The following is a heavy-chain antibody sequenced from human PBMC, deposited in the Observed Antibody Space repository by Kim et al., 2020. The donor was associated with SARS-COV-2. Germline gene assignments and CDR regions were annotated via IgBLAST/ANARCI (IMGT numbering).Heavy chain of an antibody. CDR3: ARGDHVLLWFEEGLFGMDV. J-gene: IGHJ6*02. D-gene: IGHD3-10*01. CDR2: INPSGGST. Sequence: ASVKVSCKASGYTFTSYYMHWVRQAPGQGLEWMGIINPSGGSTSYAQKFQGRVTMTRDTSTSTVYMELSSLRSEDTAVYYCARGDHVLLWFEEGLFGMDVWGQGTTVTVSS. CDR1: GYTFTSYY. V-gene: IGHV1-46*01.